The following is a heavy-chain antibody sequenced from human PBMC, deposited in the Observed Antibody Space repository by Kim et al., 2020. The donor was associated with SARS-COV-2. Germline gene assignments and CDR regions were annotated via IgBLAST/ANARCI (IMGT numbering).Heavy chain of an antibody. Sequence: ASVKVSCKASGYTFTSYGISWVRQAPGQGLEWMGWISAYNVNTNYAQKLQGRVTMTTDTSTSTAYMELRSLRSDDTAVYYCARDTNYYDSSGYFPYGMDVWGQGTTVTVSS. V-gene: IGHV1-18*01. CDR2: ISAYNVNT. J-gene: IGHJ6*02. D-gene: IGHD3-22*01. CDR3: ARDTNYYDSSGYFPYGMDV. CDR1: GYTFTSYG.